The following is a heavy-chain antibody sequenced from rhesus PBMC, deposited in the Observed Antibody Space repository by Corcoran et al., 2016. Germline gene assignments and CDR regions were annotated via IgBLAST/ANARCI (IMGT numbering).Heavy chain of an antibody. D-gene: IGHD3-9*01. CDR3: AGLPEDAYGYYLVY. Sequence: QVQLQESGPELVKPLETLSLSFAVSGGSIIRNYWRWVRPAPWKGLEWFGFIYVRRISPSYNPSPKREVTLSVATAKNQLSLKLISVTAAATAVDYCAGLPEDAYGYYLVYWGQGVLVTVSS. V-gene: IGHV4S11*01. J-gene: IGHJ4*01. CDR1: GGSIIRNY. CDR2: IYVRRISP.